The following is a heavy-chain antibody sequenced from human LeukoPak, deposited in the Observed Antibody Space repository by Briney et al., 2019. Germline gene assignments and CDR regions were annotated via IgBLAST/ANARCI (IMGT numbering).Heavy chain of an antibody. D-gene: IGHD3-9*01. J-gene: IGHJ4*02. V-gene: IGHV4-39*01. CDR2: THNSGRT. CDR1: GGSISSSTYY. CDR3: ARLDSLHLINY. Sequence: SETLSLTCTVSGGSISSSTYYWGWIRQPPGKGLEWIGTTHNSGRTYYNPSLESRVTISVDTSKNQFSLRLTSVTAADTTVYYCARLDSLHLINYWGQGTLVTVSS.